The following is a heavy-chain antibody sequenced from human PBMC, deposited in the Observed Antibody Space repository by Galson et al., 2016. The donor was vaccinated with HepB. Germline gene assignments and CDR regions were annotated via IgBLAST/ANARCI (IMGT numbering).Heavy chain of an antibody. Sequence: SETLSLTCNVSGDSITSYSWSWIRQPPGKGLEWIGYIYSSGFRKYSPSLKSRVTISVDASRNQFSLRLSSVTAADTAIYYCARANAYCRGSSCYNYFDYWGQGTLVTVSS. CDR1: GDSITSYS. V-gene: IGHV4-59*01. CDR3: ARANAYCRGSSCYNYFDY. D-gene: IGHD2-15*01. J-gene: IGHJ4*02. CDR2: IYSSGFR.